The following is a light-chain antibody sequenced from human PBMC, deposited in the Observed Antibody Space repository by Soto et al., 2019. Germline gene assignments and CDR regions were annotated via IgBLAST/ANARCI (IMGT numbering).Light chain of an antibody. J-gene: IGKJ4*01. CDR1: QSVSSSY. Sequence: EIVLTQSPGTLSLSPGEGSTLSCSSSQSVSSSYLAWYQQKPGQAPRLLIYGASSRATGIPGRFNGSGSGTDFTLTISRLEPEDSAVYYCQQFGNSLPLTFGGGTKVDIK. CDR2: GAS. CDR3: QQFGNSLPLT. V-gene: IGKV3-20*01.